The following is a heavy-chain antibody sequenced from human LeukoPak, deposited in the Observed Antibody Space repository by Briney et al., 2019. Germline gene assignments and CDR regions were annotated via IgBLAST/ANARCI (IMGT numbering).Heavy chain of an antibody. CDR2: TNPNSGGT. Sequence: ASVKVSCKASGYTFTGYYMHWVRQAPGQGLEWMGWTNPNSGGTNYAQKFQGRVTMTRDTSISTAYMELSRLRSDDTAVYYCARDLPLVLPADNDFDYWGQGTLVTVSS. V-gene: IGHV1-2*02. CDR3: ARDLPLVLPADNDFDY. CDR1: GYTFTGYY. J-gene: IGHJ4*02. D-gene: IGHD2-2*01.